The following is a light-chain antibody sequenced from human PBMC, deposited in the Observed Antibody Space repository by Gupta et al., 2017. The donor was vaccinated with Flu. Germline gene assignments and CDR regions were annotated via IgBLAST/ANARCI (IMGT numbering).Light chain of an antibody. V-gene: IGLV1-44*01. J-gene: IGLJ3*02. CDR1: STNIENYA. CDR3: AARDDSGNGPV. CDR2: SHN. Sequence: QSVLTQPPSASGPPGQRVTISCSGISTNIENYAVNWYQQLPGPAPNLLIYSHNQRPSGVPDRFSGSRSGTSATLAISGLQADDEGDYYCAARDDSGNGPVFGGGTKLTVL.